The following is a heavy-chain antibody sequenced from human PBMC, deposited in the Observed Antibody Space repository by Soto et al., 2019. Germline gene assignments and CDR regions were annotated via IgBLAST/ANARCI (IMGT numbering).Heavy chain of an antibody. V-gene: IGHV4-61*01. D-gene: IGHD2-8*01. Sequence: QVQLQESGPGLVKPSETLSLTCTVSGGSVSSGSYYWSWIRQPPGKGLEWIGYIYYSGSTNYNPSLKSRVTISGNTSKDQVSLKLGSGAAGGTAVDYLSRGIESLYPGRYYYGMDGWGQGTKVTVPS. CDR2: IYYSGST. CDR3: SRGIESLYPGRYYYGMDG. CDR1: GGSVSSGSYY. J-gene: IGHJ6*01.